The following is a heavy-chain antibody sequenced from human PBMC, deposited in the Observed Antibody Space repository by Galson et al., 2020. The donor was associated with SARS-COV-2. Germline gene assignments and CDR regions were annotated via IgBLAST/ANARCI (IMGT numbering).Heavy chain of an antibody. CDR1: GFTFSSYA. CDR2: ISGSGAST. J-gene: IGHJ4*02. V-gene: IGHV3-23*01. CDR3: AKEVVPYDILTGYDY. D-gene: IGHD3-9*01. Sequence: GGSLRLSCAASGFTFSSYAMSWVRQAPGKGLEWVSAISGSGASTYYADSVKGRFTISRDNSKNTLYLQMNSLRAEDTAVYYCAKEVVPYDILTGYDYWGQGTLVTVSS.